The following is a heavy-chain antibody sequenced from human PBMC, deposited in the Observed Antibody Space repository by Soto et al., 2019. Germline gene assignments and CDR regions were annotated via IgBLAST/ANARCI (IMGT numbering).Heavy chain of an antibody. V-gene: IGHV3-33*01. CDR1: GFSFSAHG. CDR2: INDGSEE. D-gene: IGHD1-1*01. CDR3: ARDDLFVDNGLDH. Sequence: QVQLVESGGGVVRPGTSLRLSCAATGFSFSAHGMHWVRQAPGKGLEWLAVINDGSEEGYADSVRGRFTISRDNARNILHLQMDNLRAEDSALYYCARDDLFVDNGLDHWGQGTLVTVSS. J-gene: IGHJ4*02.